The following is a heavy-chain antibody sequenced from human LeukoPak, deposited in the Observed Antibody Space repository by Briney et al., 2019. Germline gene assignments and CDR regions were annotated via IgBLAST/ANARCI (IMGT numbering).Heavy chain of an antibody. CDR2: IYPGDSDT. CDR3: ARRYGWGYSYGLGDDFALVI. CDR1: GYSFTSYW. Sequence: GESLKISCKGSGYSFTSYWIGWVRQMPGKGLEWMGIIYPGDSDTRYSPSFQGQVTISADKSISTAYLQWSSLKASDIATYYCARRYGWGYSYGLGDDFALVIWGQGTMVTVSS. V-gene: IGHV5-51*01. D-gene: IGHD5-18*01. J-gene: IGHJ3*02.